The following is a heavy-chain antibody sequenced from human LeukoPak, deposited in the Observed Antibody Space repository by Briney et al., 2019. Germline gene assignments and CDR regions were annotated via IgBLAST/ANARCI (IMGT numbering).Heavy chain of an antibody. CDR3: ARALGGSRFGELRYFDY. V-gene: IGHV4-59*01. D-gene: IGHD3-10*01. Sequence: SETLSLTCTVSGGSISSYYWSWIRQPPGEGLEWIGYIYYSGTTNYNPSPKSRVTISVDTSKNQFSLKLSSLTAADTAVYYCARALGGSRFGELRYFDYWGQGNLVTVSA. CDR1: GGSISSYY. CDR2: IYYSGTT. J-gene: IGHJ4*02.